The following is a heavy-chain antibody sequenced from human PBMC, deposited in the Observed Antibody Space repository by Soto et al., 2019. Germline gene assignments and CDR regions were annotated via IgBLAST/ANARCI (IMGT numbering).Heavy chain of an antibody. CDR3: AHLRGYSGYDGY. CDR1: GGTFSSYT. Sequence: QVQLVQSGAEVKKPGSSVKVSCKASGGTFSSYTISWVRQAPGQGLEWMGRIIPILGISNYAQKFKGRVTITADKSTSTASMELSSLRSEDTAVYYCAHLRGYSGYDGYWGQGTLVTVSS. J-gene: IGHJ4*02. CDR2: IIPILGIS. V-gene: IGHV1-69*02. D-gene: IGHD5-12*01.